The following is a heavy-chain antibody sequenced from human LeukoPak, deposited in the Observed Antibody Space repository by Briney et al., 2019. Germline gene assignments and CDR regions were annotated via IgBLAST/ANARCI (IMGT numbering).Heavy chain of an antibody. CDR2: IYPGDSDS. CDR3: ARRGYNYGYGVDY. J-gene: IGHJ4*02. CDR1: GYSFTSYW. V-gene: IGHV5-51*01. Sequence: GESLKISCKGSGYSFTSYWIGWVRQMPGKGLEWMGIIYPGDSDSRYGPSFRGQVTISADKSLSTAYLQWSSLKASDTAMYYCARRGYNYGYGVDYWGQGTLVTVSS. D-gene: IGHD5-18*01.